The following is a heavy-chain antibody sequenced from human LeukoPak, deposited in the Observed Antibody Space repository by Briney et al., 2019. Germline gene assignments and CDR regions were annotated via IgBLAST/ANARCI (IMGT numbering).Heavy chain of an antibody. J-gene: IGHJ1*01. Sequence: ASVKVSCKASGYTFTDFGLIWVRQAPGQGLEWMGWVSTYNGDTDYAKKFQDRVTMTTESSTQTTFMELRNLRSDDTAVYYCARAESMALYFLYWGQGTLVSVSS. V-gene: IGHV1-18*01. CDR1: GYTFTDFG. CDR2: VSTYNGDT. CDR3: ARAESMALYFLY. D-gene: IGHD1-14*01.